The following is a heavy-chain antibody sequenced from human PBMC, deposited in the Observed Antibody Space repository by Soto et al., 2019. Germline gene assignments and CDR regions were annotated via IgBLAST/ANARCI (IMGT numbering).Heavy chain of an antibody. D-gene: IGHD5-12*01. V-gene: IGHV1-46*01. CDR2: INPSGGST. CDR3: AREGDGYNLGPSVDFDY. CDR1: GYTFTTYY. J-gene: IGHJ4*02. Sequence: QVQLVQSGAEVKKPGASVKVSCKASGYTFTTYYMHWVRQAPGQGLEWMGVINPSGGSTSYAQKFQRRVTVTRDTSTSTLYMELSSLRSEDTAVYYCAREGDGYNLGPSVDFDYWGQGTLVTVSS.